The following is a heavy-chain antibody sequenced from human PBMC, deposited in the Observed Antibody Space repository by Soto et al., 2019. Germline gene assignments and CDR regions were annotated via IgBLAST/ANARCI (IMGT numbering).Heavy chain of an antibody. D-gene: IGHD6-6*01. CDR1: GFSLSTSGMR. Sequence: VSGPTLVNPTQTLTLTCTFSGFSLSTSGMRVSWIRQPPGKALEWLARIDWDDDKFYSTSLKTRLTISKDTSKNQVVLTMTNMDPVDTATYYCARTRIAARPFDYWGQGTLVTVSS. CDR2: IDWDDDK. V-gene: IGHV2-70*04. J-gene: IGHJ4*02. CDR3: ARTRIAARPFDY.